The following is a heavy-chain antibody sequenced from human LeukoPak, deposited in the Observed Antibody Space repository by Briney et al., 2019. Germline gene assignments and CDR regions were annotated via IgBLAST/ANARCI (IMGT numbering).Heavy chain of an antibody. CDR2: ISRDGQDK. V-gene: IGHV3-30*01. CDR3: AKDGGTIFDRLNFHFDL. CDR1: GLNFRDSV. J-gene: IGHJ4*02. Sequence: GGSLRLSCAASGLNFRDSVIHWVRQAPGKGLNWVAIISRDGQDKRYADSVKGRFTMSRDNSQDTVFLQMNSLTVEDTAVYYCAKDGGTIFDRLNFHFDLWGQGVLVTVSS. D-gene: IGHD3-3*01.